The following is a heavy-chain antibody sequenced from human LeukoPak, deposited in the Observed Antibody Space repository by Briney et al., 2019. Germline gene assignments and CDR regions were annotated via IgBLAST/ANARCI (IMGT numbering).Heavy chain of an antibody. D-gene: IGHD3-10*01. CDR3: ARGRGVRGVIFDFDY. V-gene: IGHV1-69*05. J-gene: IGHJ4*02. CDR2: IIPIFGTA. Sequence: SVKVSCKASGGTFSSYAISWVRQAPGQGLEWMGGIIPIFGTANYAQKFQGRVTMTRDTSTSTVYMELSSLRSEDTAVYYCARGRGVRGVIFDFDYWGQGTLVTVSS. CDR1: GGTFSSYA.